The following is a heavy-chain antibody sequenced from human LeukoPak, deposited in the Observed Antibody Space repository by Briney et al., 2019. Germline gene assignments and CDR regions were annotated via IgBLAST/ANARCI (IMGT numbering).Heavy chain of an antibody. V-gene: IGHV3-23*01. Sequence: GGSLRLSCAASGFTFSSYAMSWVRQAPGKGLEWVSAISGSGGSTYYADSVKGRFTISRDNSKNTLYLQMDSLRAEDTAVYYCAKDPDIVVVPAAHFDYWGQGTLVTVSP. CDR2: ISGSGGST. D-gene: IGHD2-2*01. CDR1: GFTFSSYA. J-gene: IGHJ4*02. CDR3: AKDPDIVVVPAAHFDY.